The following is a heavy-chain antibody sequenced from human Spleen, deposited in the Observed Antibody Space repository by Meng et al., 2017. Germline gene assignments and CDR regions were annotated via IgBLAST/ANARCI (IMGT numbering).Heavy chain of an antibody. CDR1: GFTFSSSN. J-gene: IGHJ6*02. CDR3: ARVPLSSSGYYYVLGYYYGMDV. Sequence: GESLKISCAASGFTFSSSNMHWVRQAPGKGLEWVAVISYDGSNKYYADSVKGRFTISRDNSKNTLYLQMNSLRAEDTAVYYCARVPLSSSGYYYVLGYYYGMDVWGQGTTVTVSS. D-gene: IGHD3-22*01. CDR2: ISYDGSNK. V-gene: IGHV3-30*06.